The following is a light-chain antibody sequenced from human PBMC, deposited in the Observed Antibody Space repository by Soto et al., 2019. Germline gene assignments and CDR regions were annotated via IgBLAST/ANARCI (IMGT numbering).Light chain of an antibody. V-gene: IGKV3-15*01. CDR1: QSVSSN. J-gene: IGKJ5*01. CDR2: GAS. Sequence: EIVMTPSLASLSVSPGGRATLSCRASQSVSSNLAWYQQTPGQAPRLLIYGASARATGIPARFTGSGSGTEFTLTISCLQSEDFAVYYCQQYNNLPLITFGQGTRLEIK. CDR3: QQYNNLPLIT.